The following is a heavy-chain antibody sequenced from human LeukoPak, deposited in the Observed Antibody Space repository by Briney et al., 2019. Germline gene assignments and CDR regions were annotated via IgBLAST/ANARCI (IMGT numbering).Heavy chain of an antibody. Sequence: ASAKVSCKASGYTFTGYYMHWVRQAPGQGLEWMGWINPNSGGTNYAQKFQGRVTMTRDTSISTAYMELSRLRSDDTAVYYCASSAYSSGWFDYWGQGTLVTVSS. CDR2: INPNSGGT. D-gene: IGHD6-19*01. CDR1: GYTFTGYY. CDR3: ASSAYSSGWFDY. J-gene: IGHJ4*02. V-gene: IGHV1-2*02.